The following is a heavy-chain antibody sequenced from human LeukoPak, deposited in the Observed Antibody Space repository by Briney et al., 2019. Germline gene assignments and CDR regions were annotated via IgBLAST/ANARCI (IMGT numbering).Heavy chain of an antibody. CDR3: ARGSTSLLGYCSSTSCPNWFDP. Sequence: GASVKVSCKASGYTFTSYYMHWVRQAPGQGLEWMGIINPSGGSTSYAQKFQGRVTMTRDTSTSTVYMELSSLRSEDTAVYYCARGSTSLLGYCSSTSCPNWFDPLGQGTLVTVSS. CDR2: INPSGGST. J-gene: IGHJ5*02. D-gene: IGHD2-2*03. CDR1: GYTFTSYY. V-gene: IGHV1-46*03.